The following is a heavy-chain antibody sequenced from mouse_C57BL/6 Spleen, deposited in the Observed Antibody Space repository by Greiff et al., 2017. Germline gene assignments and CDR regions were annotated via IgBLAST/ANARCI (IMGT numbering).Heavy chain of an antibody. CDR3: ARSPYYYGSSLFAY. CDR1: GYTFTSYT. V-gene: IGHV1-4*01. J-gene: IGHJ3*01. CDR2: INPSSGYT. D-gene: IGHD1-1*01. Sequence: VQLQQSGAELARPGASVKMSCKASGYTFTSYTMHWVNQRPGQGLEWIGYINPSSGYTKYNQKFKDKATLPADKSSSTAYIQLSSLTSEDSAVYYCARSPYYYGSSLFAYWGQGTLVTVSA.